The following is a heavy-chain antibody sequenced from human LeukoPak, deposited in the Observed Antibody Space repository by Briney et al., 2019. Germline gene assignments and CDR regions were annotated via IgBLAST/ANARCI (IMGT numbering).Heavy chain of an antibody. CDR3: ARVGGCSGNGCYSGVYHYYYMDV. CDR1: GYTFTSYG. CDR2: ISGYNGNT. D-gene: IGHD2-15*01. J-gene: IGHJ6*03. Sequence: ASVKVSCKASGYTFTSYGISWVRQAPGQGLEWMGWISGYNGNTIYAQKFQGRVTMTTDTSTRAAQMELRSLSSDDTAVYYCARVGGCSGNGCYSGVYHYYYMDVWGKGTKVTVSS. V-gene: IGHV1-18*01.